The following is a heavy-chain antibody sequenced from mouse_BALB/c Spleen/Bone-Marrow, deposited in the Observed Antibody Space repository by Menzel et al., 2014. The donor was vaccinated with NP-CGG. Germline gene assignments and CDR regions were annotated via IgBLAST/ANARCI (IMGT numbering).Heavy chain of an antibody. CDR2: ISSGGSYT. Sequence: EVQVVESGGGLVKPGGSLKLSCAASGFTFSSYTMSWVRQTPEKRLEWVATISSGGSYTYYPDSVKGRFTISRDNAKNTLYLQMSSLKSEDTAMYYCTREDTNGDFDYWGQGTTLTVSS. CDR3: TREDTNGDFDY. CDR1: GFTFSSYT. V-gene: IGHV5-6-4*01. J-gene: IGHJ2*01. D-gene: IGHD4-1*01.